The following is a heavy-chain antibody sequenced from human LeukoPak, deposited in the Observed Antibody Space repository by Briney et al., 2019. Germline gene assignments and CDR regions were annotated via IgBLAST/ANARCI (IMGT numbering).Heavy chain of an antibody. CDR1: GFTFGDYA. Sequence: GGSLRLSCTASGFTFGDYAMSWFRQAPGKGLEWVGFIRSKAYGGTTEYAASVKGRFTISRDDSKSIAYLQMNSLKTEDTAVYYCTRWSGYSYGYVPSTYYYYMDVWGKGTTVTVSS. D-gene: IGHD5-18*01. V-gene: IGHV3-49*03. J-gene: IGHJ6*03. CDR3: TRWSGYSYGYVPSTYYYYMDV. CDR2: IRSKAYGGTT.